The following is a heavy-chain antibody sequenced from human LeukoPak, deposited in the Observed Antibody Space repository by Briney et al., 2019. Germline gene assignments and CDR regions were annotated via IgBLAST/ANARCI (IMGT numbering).Heavy chain of an antibody. Sequence: ASVKVSCKASGYMFTSYYLHWVRQAPGQGLEWMGWINPNSGGTIYAQKFQGRVTMTGDTSITTAYMELSSLRSDDTAVYYCAKEGELVRRYNGVNWFDPWGQGTLVTVSS. CDR3: AKEGELVRRYNGVNWFDP. D-gene: IGHD6-6*01. J-gene: IGHJ5*02. CDR1: GYMFTSYY. V-gene: IGHV1-2*02. CDR2: INPNSGGT.